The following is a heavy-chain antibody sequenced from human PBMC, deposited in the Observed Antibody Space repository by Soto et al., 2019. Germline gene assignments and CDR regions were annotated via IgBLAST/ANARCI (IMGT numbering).Heavy chain of an antibody. Sequence: SETLSLTCTVSGGSISSGGYYWSWIRQHPGKGLEWIGYIYYSGSTNYNPSLKSRVTISVDTSKNQFSLKLSSVTAADTAVYYCARGPSIAVAGTHWFDPWGQGTLVTVSS. D-gene: IGHD6-19*01. CDR2: IYYSGST. CDR3: ARGPSIAVAGTHWFDP. CDR1: GGSISSGGYY. V-gene: IGHV4-61*08. J-gene: IGHJ5*02.